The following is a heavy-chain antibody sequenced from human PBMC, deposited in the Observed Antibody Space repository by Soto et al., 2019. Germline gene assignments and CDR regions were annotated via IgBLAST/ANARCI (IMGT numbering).Heavy chain of an antibody. J-gene: IGHJ4*02. D-gene: IGHD3-22*01. CDR3: VIHDRTISLYQ. V-gene: IGHV1-18*04. CDR2: IGLYHTLT. CDR1: GYTFTDYG. Sequence: QIQMVQSGPELKEPGASVKVSCKTSGYTFTDYGIDWVRQAPGQDLQWMGWIGLYHTLTKYTPQFQDRVTITSDTATRTVYMELRSLRSDDTATYYCVIHDRTISLYQWGPGTRITVSS.